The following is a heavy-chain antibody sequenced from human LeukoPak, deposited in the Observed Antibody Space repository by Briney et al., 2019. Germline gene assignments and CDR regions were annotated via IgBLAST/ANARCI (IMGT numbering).Heavy chain of an antibody. CDR1: GGSISSYY. D-gene: IGHD6-19*01. Sequence: SETLSITCTVSGGSISSYYWSWIRQPPGKGLEWIGYIYYSGSTNYNPSLKSRVTISVDTSKNQFSLKLSSVTAADTAVYYCARDVGAPGIAVAGGFDYWGQGTLVTVSS. J-gene: IGHJ4*02. CDR2: IYYSGST. CDR3: ARDVGAPGIAVAGGFDY. V-gene: IGHV4-59*01.